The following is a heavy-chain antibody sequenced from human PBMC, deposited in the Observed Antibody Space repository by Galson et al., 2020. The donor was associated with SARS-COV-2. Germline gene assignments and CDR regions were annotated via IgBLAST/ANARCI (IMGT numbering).Heavy chain of an antibody. CDR2: IYPGDSDT. J-gene: IGHJ1*01. CDR3: ATTLFYYDNSGYYQSAEYFQY. Sequence: GESLKISCKGSGYSFTSYWIGWVRQMPGKGLEWMGIIYPGDSDTRYSPSFQGQVTISADKSISTAYLQWSSLKASDTAMYYCATTLFYYDNSGYYQSAEYFQYWGQGTLVTVSS. CDR1: GYSFTSYW. D-gene: IGHD3-22*01. V-gene: IGHV5-51*01.